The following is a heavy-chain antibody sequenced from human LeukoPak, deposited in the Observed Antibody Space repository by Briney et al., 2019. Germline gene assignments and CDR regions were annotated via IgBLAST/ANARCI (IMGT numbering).Heavy chain of an antibody. Sequence: ASVKVSCKASGYTFTGYYMHWVRQAPGRGLEWMGWINPNSGGTNYAQKFQGRVTMTRDTSISTAYMELSRLRSDDTAVYYCARTPYYYGSGSYSKVYNWFDPWGQGTLVTVSS. CDR1: GYTFTGYY. J-gene: IGHJ5*02. V-gene: IGHV1-2*02. CDR3: ARTPYYYGSGSYSKVYNWFDP. CDR2: INPNSGGT. D-gene: IGHD3-10*01.